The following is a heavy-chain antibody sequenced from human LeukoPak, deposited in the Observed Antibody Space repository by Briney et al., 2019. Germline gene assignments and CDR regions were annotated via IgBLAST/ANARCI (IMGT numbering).Heavy chain of an antibody. CDR1: GFTFDDYG. CDR3: ARAYSERYGLGYYYMDV. D-gene: IGHD1-26*01. V-gene: IGHV3-20*04. CDR2: INWNGGST. J-gene: IGHJ6*03. Sequence: GGSLRLSCAASGFTFDDYGMGWVRQAPGKGLEWVSGINWNGGSTGYADSVKGRFTISRDNAKKSVYLQMNSLRAEDTAVYYCARAYSERYGLGYYYMDVWGKGTTVTISS.